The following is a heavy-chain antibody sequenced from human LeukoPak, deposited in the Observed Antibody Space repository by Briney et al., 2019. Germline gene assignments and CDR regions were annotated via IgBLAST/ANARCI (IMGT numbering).Heavy chain of an antibody. CDR2: IRYDGSNK. J-gene: IGHJ4*02. V-gene: IGHV3-30*02. CDR3: ARGGLTYYDILTGYHFDY. D-gene: IGHD3-9*01. CDR1: GFTFSSYG. Sequence: GGSLRLSCAASGFTFSSYGMHWVRQAPGKGLEWVAFIRYDGSNKYYADSVKGRFTISRDNSKNTLYLQMNSLRAEDTAVYYCARGGLTYYDILTGYHFDYWGQGTLVTVSS.